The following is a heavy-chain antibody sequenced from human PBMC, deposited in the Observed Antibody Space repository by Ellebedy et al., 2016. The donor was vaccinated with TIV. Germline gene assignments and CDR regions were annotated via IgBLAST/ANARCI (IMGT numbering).Heavy chain of an antibody. CDR3: ARDPVDSSPGWYFDL. V-gene: IGHV4-34*09. D-gene: IGHD6-13*01. CDR2: IYYSGST. CDR1: GGSFSGYY. J-gene: IGHJ2*01. Sequence: SETLSLXXAVYGGSFSGYYWSWIRQPPGKGLEWIGYIYYSGSTYYNPSLKSRVTISVDTSKNQFSLKLSSVTAADTAVYYCARDPVDSSPGWYFDLWGRGTLVTVSS.